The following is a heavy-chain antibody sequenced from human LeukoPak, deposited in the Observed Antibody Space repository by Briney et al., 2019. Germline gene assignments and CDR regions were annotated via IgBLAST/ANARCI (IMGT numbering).Heavy chain of an antibody. D-gene: IGHD1-14*01. Sequence: SQTLSLTCTVSGGSISSGSYYWDWIRQPAGKGLEWIGRIYTSGSTNYNPSLKSRVTISVDTSKNQFSLKLSSVTAADTAVYYCARRRYLTGIFDYWGQGTLVTVSS. CDR3: ARRRYLTGIFDY. CDR2: IYTSGST. V-gene: IGHV4-61*02. J-gene: IGHJ4*02. CDR1: GGSISSGSYY.